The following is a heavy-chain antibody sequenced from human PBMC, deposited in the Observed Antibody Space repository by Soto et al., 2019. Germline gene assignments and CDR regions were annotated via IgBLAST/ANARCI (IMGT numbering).Heavy chain of an antibody. J-gene: IGHJ4*02. CDR1: GGSISSGDYY. V-gene: IGHV4-30-4*01. CDR3: ARAPYCSSTSCYWDY. CDR2: IYYSGST. Sequence: PSETLSLTCTVSGGSISSGDYYWSWIRQPPGKGLEWIGYIYYSGSTYYNPSLKSRVTISVDTSKNQFSLKLSSVTAADTAVYYCARAPYCSSTSCYWDYWGQGTMGTVSS. D-gene: IGHD2-2*01.